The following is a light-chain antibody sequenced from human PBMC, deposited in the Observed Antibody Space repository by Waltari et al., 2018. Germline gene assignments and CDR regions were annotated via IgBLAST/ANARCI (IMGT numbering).Light chain of an antibody. V-gene: IGKV1-39*01. CDR2: AGS. CDR1: QDVQKY. Sequence: DIRLTQSPSHLSASVGDRVTITCRASQDVQKYLNWYQQKPGKAPKLLIYAGSSLQSGVPSRFSGSGFGTDFTLTITSPQPEDFGSYYCQQSYSPPPITFGQGTRLEIK. CDR3: QQSYSPPPIT. J-gene: IGKJ5*01.